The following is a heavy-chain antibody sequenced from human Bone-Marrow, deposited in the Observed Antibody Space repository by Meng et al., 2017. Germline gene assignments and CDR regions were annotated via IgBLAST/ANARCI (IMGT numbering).Heavy chain of an antibody. D-gene: IGHD2-15*01. V-gene: IGHV1-18*01. CDR2: ISAYNGNT. CDR3: ARDGGYLNPVAAGENWFDP. Sequence: ASVKVSCKASGYTFTSYGISWVRQAPGQGLEGMGWISAYNGNTNYAQKLQGRVTMTTDTSTSTAYMELRSLRSDDTAVYYCARDGGYLNPVAAGENWFDPWGQGTLVTVSS. J-gene: IGHJ5*01. CDR1: GYTFTSYG.